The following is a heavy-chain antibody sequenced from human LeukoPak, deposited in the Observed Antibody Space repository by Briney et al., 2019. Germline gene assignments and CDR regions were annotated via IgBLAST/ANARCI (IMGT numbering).Heavy chain of an antibody. J-gene: IGHJ4*02. CDR1: GYSFTSYW. CDR2: IDPSDSYT. D-gene: IGHD6-13*01. V-gene: IGHV5-10-1*01. Sequence: GESLKISFKGSGYSFTSYWISWVRQMPGKGLEWMGRIDPSDSYTNYSPSFQGHVTISADKSISTAYLQWSSLKASDTAMYYCTRRIAAADFDYIDYWGQGTLVTVSS. CDR3: TRRIAAADFDYIDY.